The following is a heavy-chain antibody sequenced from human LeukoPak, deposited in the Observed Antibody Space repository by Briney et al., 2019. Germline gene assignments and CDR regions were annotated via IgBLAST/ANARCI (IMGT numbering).Heavy chain of an antibody. CDR3: AVTDYGDYVPLDAFDI. Sequence: ASVKVSCKASGYTSTSYGISWVRQAPGQGLEWMGWISAYNGNTNYAQKLQGRGTMTTDTSTSTAYMELRSLRSDDTAVYYCAVTDYGDYVPLDAFDIWGQGTMVTVSS. J-gene: IGHJ3*02. CDR2: ISAYNGNT. CDR1: GYTSTSYG. D-gene: IGHD4-17*01. V-gene: IGHV1-18*01.